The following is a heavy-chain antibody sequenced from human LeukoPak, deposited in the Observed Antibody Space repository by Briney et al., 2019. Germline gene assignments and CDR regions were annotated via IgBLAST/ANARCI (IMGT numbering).Heavy chain of an antibody. Sequence: GASVKVSCKASGYTFTGYYMHWVRQAPGQGLEWMGWINPNSGGTNYAQKFQGRVTMTRDTSISTAYMELSRLRSDDTAVYYCARDLDCSSTNCYINYFDYWGQGTLVTVSS. D-gene: IGHD2-2*02. CDR1: GYTFTGYY. CDR2: INPNSGGT. CDR3: ARDLDCSSTNCYINYFDY. V-gene: IGHV1-2*02. J-gene: IGHJ4*02.